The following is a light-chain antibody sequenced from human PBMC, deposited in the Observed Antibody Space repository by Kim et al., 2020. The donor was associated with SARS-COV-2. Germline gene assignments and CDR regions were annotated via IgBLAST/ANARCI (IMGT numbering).Light chain of an antibody. CDR1: RSNVGKYD. CDR2: GDN. J-gene: IGLJ2*01. CDR3: GTWDRSLTAVV. Sequence: GQMVASSCCGGRSNVGKYDVAGDQQVPGAAPKVIIYGDNKRPAGISNRFSGSKSGTSATLGITGLQLGDEADYYCGTWDRSLTAVVFGGGTKVTVL. V-gene: IGLV1-51*01.